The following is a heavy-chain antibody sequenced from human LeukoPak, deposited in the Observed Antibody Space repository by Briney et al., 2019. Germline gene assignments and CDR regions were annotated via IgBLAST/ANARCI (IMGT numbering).Heavy chain of an antibody. V-gene: IGHV3-7*01. J-gene: IGHJ4*02. CDR3: AREGDTSLGLDY. CDR2: IRQDGDEK. D-gene: IGHD3-10*01. Sequence: PGGSLRLSCTASGFSLSRYWMSWVRQAPGKGLEWVANIRQDGDEKHYVDSVKGRLTISRDNAKNSVYLQMTSLRAEDTAVYFCAREGDTSLGLDYWGQGALVTVSS. CDR1: GFSLSRYW.